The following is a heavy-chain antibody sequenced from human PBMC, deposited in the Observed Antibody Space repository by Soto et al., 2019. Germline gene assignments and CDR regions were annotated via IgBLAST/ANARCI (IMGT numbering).Heavy chain of an antibody. D-gene: IGHD1-26*01. CDR3: APQTWDAGVPSGY. Sequence: QVQLVQSGAEVREPGASVKVSCKASGYTFTNYGVSWVRQAPGQGLEWMGWIGGYKGNTNYAPKLQGRVTLTTDTXTSTAYMELRSLRSDDTAVYYWAPQTWDAGVPSGYWGQGTLVTVSS. CDR1: GYTFTNYG. CDR2: IGGYKGNT. V-gene: IGHV1-18*01. J-gene: IGHJ4*02.